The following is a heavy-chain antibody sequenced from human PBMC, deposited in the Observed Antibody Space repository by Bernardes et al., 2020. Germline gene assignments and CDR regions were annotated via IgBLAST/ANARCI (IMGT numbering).Heavy chain of an antibody. CDR3: AREERGLLWFRELFDY. V-gene: IGHV3-48*02. J-gene: IGHJ4*02. CDR1: RFTCSSYS. D-gene: IGHD3-10*01. Sequence: GGFQRLSHAASRFTCSSYSMNWVLPSPGKGLEWVSYISSSSSTIYYADSVKGRFTISRDNAKNSLYLQMNSLRDEDTAVYYCAREERGLLWFRELFDYWGQGTLVTVSS. CDR2: ISSSSSTI.